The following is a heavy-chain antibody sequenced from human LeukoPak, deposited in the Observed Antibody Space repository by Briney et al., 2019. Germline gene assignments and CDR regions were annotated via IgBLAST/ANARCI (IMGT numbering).Heavy chain of an antibody. CDR2: IYYSGST. CDR1: SGSISSYAYF. Sequence: SETLSLTCSVSSGSISSYAYFWGWIRQPPGQALEWIGTIYYSGSTYYNPSLASRVTISVDTSKNQFSLRLSSVTAADTAVYYCAKTHFYNSSGYYFPFDNWSQGTLVTVSS. CDR3: AKTHFYNSSGYYFPFDN. D-gene: IGHD3-22*01. J-gene: IGHJ4*02. V-gene: IGHV4-39*07.